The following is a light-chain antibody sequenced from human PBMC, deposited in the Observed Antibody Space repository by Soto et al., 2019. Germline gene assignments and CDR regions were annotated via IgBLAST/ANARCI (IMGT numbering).Light chain of an antibody. CDR3: SSYPSSSSNV. CDR1: SSDVGGYKY. Sequence: QSALTQPASVSGSPGQSITISCNGTSSDVGGYKYVSWFQQHPGKAPKLMIYDVSNRPPGVSIRFSGSKSGNTSSLTISGLQAEDEAGYYCSSYPSSSSNVFGTGTKVTVL. V-gene: IGLV2-14*01. J-gene: IGLJ1*01. CDR2: DVS.